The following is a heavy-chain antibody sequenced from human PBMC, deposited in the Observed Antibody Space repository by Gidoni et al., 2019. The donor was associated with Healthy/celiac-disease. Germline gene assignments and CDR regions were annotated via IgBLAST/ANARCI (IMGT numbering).Heavy chain of an antibody. CDR1: GDRGPSNSAA. J-gene: IGHJ4*02. Sequence: QVQRQQSGPGRVKTSQNLSLTCATSGDRGPSNSAAWNWFRQSPSRGLEWLGRTYYRSKWYNDYAVSVKSRITINPDTSKNQFSLQLNSVTPEDTAVYYCARGSYDFWGKCYFDYWGQGTLVTVSS. V-gene: IGHV6-1*01. D-gene: IGHD3-3*01. CDR2: TYYRSKWYN. CDR3: ARGSYDFWGKCYFDY.